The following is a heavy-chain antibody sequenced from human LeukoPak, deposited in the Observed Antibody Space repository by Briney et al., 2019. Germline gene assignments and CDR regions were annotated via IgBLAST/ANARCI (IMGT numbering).Heavy chain of an antibody. CDR1: GFTFSSYA. CDR3: ARDSSWYGGGFDY. D-gene: IGHD6-13*01. Sequence: PGGSLRLSCAASGFTFSSYAMHWVRQAPGKGLEWVSSISSSSSYIYYADSVKGRFTISRDNAKNSLYLQMNSLRAEDTAVYYCARDSSWYGGGFDYWGQGTLVTVSS. J-gene: IGHJ4*02. CDR2: ISSSSSYI. V-gene: IGHV3-21*01.